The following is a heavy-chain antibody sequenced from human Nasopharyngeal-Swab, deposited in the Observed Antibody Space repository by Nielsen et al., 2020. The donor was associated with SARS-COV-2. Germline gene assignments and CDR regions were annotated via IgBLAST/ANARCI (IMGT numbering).Heavy chain of an antibody. J-gene: IGHJ6*02. V-gene: IGHV3-30*03. CDR2: ISYDGSNK. CDR1: GFTFSSYG. D-gene: IGHD6-25*01. CDR3: ARNGSLGYSGGWGYGSSHLYNAMDV. Sequence: GGSLRLSCAASGFTFSSYGMHWVRQAPGKGLEWVAVISYDGSNKNYADSVKGRFTISRDNSKNTLYLQMNSQRAEDTAVYYCARNGSLGYSGGWGYGSSHLYNAMDVWGQGTTVTVSS.